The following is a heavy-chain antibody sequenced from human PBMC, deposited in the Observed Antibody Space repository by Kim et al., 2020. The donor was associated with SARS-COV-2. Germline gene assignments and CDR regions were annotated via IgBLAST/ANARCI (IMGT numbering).Heavy chain of an antibody. J-gene: IGHJ4*02. CDR2: INPDNGNT. D-gene: IGHD3-3*01. CDR3: ARGWSAREGGG. CDR1: GYTFANYA. Sequence: ASVKVSCKASGYTFANYAIHWVRQAPGQRLEWMGWINPDNGNTKYSQKFQGRVTITRDTSATTAYMELSSLRCEDTALYYCARGWSAREGGGWGQGTLVTVSS. V-gene: IGHV1-3*01.